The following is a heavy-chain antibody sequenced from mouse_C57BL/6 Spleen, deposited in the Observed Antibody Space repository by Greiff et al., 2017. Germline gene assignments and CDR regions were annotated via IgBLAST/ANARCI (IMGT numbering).Heavy chain of an antibody. Sequence: QVQLQQSGAELVKPGASVKISCKASGYAFSSYWMNWVKQRPGKGLEWIGQIYPGDGDTNYNGQFKGKATLTADKSSSTAYMQLSSLTSEDSAVYFCVRRDYGSSPYAMDYWGKGTSVTVSS. D-gene: IGHD1-1*01. CDR3: VRRDYGSSPYAMDY. J-gene: IGHJ4*01. CDR1: GYAFSSYW. CDR2: IYPGDGDT. V-gene: IGHV1-80*01.